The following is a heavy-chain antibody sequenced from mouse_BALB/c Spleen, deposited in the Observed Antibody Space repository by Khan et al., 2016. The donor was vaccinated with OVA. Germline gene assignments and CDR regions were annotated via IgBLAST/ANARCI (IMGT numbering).Heavy chain of an antibody. D-gene: IGHD1-1*01. V-gene: IGHV3-2*02. CDR3: ARGNYYGYYFDY. Sequence: EVQLQESGPGLVKPSQSLSLTCTVTGYSITSGYAWNWIRQFPGNKLEWMGYISYSGGTSYNPSLKSRISITRDTSKNQFFLQLNSVTTEDTATDYCARGNYYGYYFDYGGQGTTLTGSS. CDR1: GYSITSGYA. CDR2: ISYSGGT. J-gene: IGHJ2*01.